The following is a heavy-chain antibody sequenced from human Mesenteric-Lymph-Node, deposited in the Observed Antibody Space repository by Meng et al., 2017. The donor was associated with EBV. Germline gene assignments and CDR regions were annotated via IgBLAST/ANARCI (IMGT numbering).Heavy chain of an antibody. Sequence: QVQQQEPGPGLVKPSGTPSLTCAVSGGSISSSNWWSWVRQSPGKGLEWIGEIYHSGSTNYNPSLKSRVTISVDKSKNQFSLKLSSVTAADTAVYYCARDLSGSRNRPFDYWGQGTLVTVSS. J-gene: IGHJ4*02. V-gene: IGHV4-4*02. CDR1: GGSISSSNW. CDR2: IYHSGST. D-gene: IGHD3-10*01. CDR3: ARDLSGSRNRPFDY.